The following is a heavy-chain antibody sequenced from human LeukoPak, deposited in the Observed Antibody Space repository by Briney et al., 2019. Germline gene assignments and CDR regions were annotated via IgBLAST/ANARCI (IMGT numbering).Heavy chain of an antibody. D-gene: IGHD3-22*01. V-gene: IGHV3-66*01. J-gene: IGHJ4*02. CDR1: GFTVSSNY. CDR3: AREQEPYYYDSSGRFFDY. Sequence: GGSLRLSCAASGFTVSSNYMSWVRQAPGKGLEWVSVIYSGGSTYYADSVKGRFTISRDNSKNTLYFQMNSLRGEDTAVYYCAREQEPYYYDSSGRFFDYWGQGTLVTVSS. CDR2: IYSGGST.